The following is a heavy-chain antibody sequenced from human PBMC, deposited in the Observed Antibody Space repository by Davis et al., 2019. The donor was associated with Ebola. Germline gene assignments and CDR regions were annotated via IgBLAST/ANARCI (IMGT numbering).Heavy chain of an antibody. V-gene: IGHV3-48*01. D-gene: IGHD3-22*01. J-gene: IGHJ3*02. CDR2: ISSSSSTI. Sequence: PGGSLRLSCAASGFTFSRYSMNWVRQAPGKGLEWVSYISSSSSTIYYADSVKGRFTISRANSKNMLYLQMNSLRAEDTAVYYCARHTYYYDSSGYESGVGFDIWGQGTMVTVSS. CDR3: ARHTYYYDSSGYESGVGFDI. CDR1: GFTFSRYS.